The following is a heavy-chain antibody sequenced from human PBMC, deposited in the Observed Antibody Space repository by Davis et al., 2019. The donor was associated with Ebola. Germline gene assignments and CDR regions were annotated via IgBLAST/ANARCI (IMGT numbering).Heavy chain of an antibody. D-gene: IGHD3-10*01. CDR1: GYTFTSYG. CDR2: ISAYNGNT. V-gene: IGHV1-18*01. J-gene: IGHJ4*02. Sequence: ASVKVSCKASGYTFTSYGISWVRQAPGQGLEWMGWISAYNGNTNYAQKLQGRVTMTTDTSTSTAYMELRGLRSDDTAVYYCARDLGAWGFGEFPFDYWGQGTLVTVSS. CDR3: ARDLGAWGFGEFPFDY.